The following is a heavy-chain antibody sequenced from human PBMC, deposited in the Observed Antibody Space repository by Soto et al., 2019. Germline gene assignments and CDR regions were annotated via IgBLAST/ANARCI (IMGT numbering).Heavy chain of an antibody. CDR3: ARGPRYCSSTTCFAGVNWFDP. J-gene: IGHJ5*02. CDR2: ISGYNGNT. Sequence: GASVKVSCKSSGYIFTSYGISWVRQAPGQGLEWMGWISGYNGNTNYAQKVQGRVTMTTDTSTNTAYMELRSLTSDDTAVYYCARGPRYCSSTTCFAGVNWFDPWGKGTPVTVSS. D-gene: IGHD2-2*01. CDR1: GYIFTSYG. V-gene: IGHV1-18*04.